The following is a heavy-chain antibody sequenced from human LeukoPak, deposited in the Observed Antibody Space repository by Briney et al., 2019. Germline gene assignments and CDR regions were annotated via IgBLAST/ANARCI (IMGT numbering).Heavy chain of an antibody. CDR2: ISESGSGT. J-gene: IGHJ4*02. Sequence: PGGSLRLSCAVSGLTFSRYAMSWVRQAPGKGLEWVSAISESGSGTYYADSVKGRFTISRDNSKGTLSLQMNSLRAEDTAVYYCAKDIAQGYTFGSIEQDYWGQGTLVTVSS. V-gene: IGHV3-23*01. CDR1: GLTFSRYA. CDR3: AKDIAQGYTFGSIEQDY. D-gene: IGHD5-18*01.